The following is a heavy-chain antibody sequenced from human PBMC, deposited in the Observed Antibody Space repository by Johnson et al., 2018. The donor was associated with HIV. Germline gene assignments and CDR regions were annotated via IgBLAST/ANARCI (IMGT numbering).Heavy chain of an antibody. CDR3: ASGGPLSGSDECCFDV. CDR2: ISSSGRTI. D-gene: IGHD1-26*01. J-gene: IGHJ3*01. Sequence: QVLLVESGGDLVKPGGSLRLSCAASGFIFSDYYMTWIRQAPGKGLESISYISSSGRTIYYADSVKGRFTISRDNSKNTLYLQMNSLRVEDTPVSSCASGGPLSGSDECCFDVWGLGTKVTVSS. CDR1: GFIFSDYY. V-gene: IGHV3-11*04.